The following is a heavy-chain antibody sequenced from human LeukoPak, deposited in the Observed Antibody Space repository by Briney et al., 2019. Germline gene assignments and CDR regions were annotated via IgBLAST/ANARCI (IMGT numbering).Heavy chain of an antibody. D-gene: IGHD6-19*01. CDR2: ITGSGGST. Sequence: GGSLRLSCAASGVTFSTYAMTWVRQAPGKGQEWVSSITGSGGSTYYADSVKGRFTISRDNSENTVFLQMDSLRAEDTAVYYCARCRPDSSGSADYWGQGTLVTVSP. V-gene: IGHV3-23*01. J-gene: IGHJ4*02. CDR3: ARCRPDSSGSADY. CDR1: GVTFSTYA.